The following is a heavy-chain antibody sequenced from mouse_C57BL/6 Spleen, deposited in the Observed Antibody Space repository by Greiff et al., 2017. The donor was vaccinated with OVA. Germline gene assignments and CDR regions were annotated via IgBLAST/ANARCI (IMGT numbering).Heavy chain of an antibody. CDR2: ISYSGST. CDR1: GYSITSGYD. V-gene: IGHV3-1*01. Sequence: EVQLQESGPGMVKPSQTLSLTCTVTGYSITSGYDWHWIRPFPGNKLEWMGYISYSGSTNYNPSLKSRISITHDTSKNHFFLKLNSVTTEDTATYYCARASDGYYEDYAMDYWGQGTSVTVSS. D-gene: IGHD2-3*01. CDR3: ARASDGYYEDYAMDY. J-gene: IGHJ4*01.